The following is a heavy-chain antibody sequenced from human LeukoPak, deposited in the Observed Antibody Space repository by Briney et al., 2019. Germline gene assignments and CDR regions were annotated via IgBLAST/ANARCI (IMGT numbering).Heavy chain of an antibody. D-gene: IGHD2-2*01. J-gene: IGHJ4*02. V-gene: IGHV4-59*08. CDR3: ARHGQFTSHPLDC. CDR1: GGXISGYD. Sequence: SETLSLTCSVSGGXISGYDWSWFRQSPGKGLEWIAWVHYTGATSSNPSLRSRVSTSIDTSKSQFSLKVTSVIAADTAVYYCARHGQFTSHPLDCWGQGILVTVSS. CDR2: VHYTGAT.